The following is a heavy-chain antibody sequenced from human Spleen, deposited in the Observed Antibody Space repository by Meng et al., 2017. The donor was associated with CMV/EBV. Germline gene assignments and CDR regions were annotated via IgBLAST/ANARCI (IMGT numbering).Heavy chain of an antibody. CDR3: ASGNWGGTIDY. J-gene: IGHJ4*02. CDR2: ITPIGGST. CDR1: GYTFTSHY. D-gene: IGHD2-21*01. Sequence: SCKASGYTFTSHYTHWVRQAPGQGLEWMGIITPIGGSTYYAQKFQGRVTMTRDPSTSTVDMELSSLRSEDTAVYFCASGNWGGTIDYWGQGTLVTVSS. V-gene: IGHV1-46*01.